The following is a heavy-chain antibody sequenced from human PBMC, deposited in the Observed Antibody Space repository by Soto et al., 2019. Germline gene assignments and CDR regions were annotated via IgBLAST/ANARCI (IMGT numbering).Heavy chain of an antibody. J-gene: IGHJ5*02. Sequence: QVQLVQSGAEVEKPGASVKVSCKASGYTFTSKGITWVRQAPGQGLEWMGWISTYNGNTNYAQKLQDRVIMTTDTSTSTVYMELRSLSSDDTAVYYCARGVVVPAATGKSWFDPWGQGTLVTVSS. CDR3: ARGVVVPAATGKSWFDP. CDR2: ISTYNGNT. V-gene: IGHV1-18*01. D-gene: IGHD2-2*01. CDR1: GYTFTSKG.